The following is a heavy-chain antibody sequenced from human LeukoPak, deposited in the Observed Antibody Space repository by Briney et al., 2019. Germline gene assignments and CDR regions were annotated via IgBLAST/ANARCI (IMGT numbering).Heavy chain of an antibody. V-gene: IGHV3-23*01. Sequence: GGSLRLSCAASGFTFSSYGMSWVRQAPGKGPEWVSGISASGGSTYYADSVKGRFTISRDSSKNTLYLQMNNLSVEDTAVYYCERVSVSQYWGQGTLVTVSS. CDR3: ERVSVSQY. CDR1: GFTFSSYG. J-gene: IGHJ4*02. CDR2: ISASGGST. D-gene: IGHD5/OR15-5a*01.